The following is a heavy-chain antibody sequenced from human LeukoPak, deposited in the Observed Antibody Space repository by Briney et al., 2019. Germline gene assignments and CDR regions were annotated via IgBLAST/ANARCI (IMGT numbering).Heavy chain of an antibody. CDR3: ARQRISSSWYVAHWFDP. CDR1: GGSISSYY. Sequence: SETLSLTCTVSGGSISSYYWSWIRQPPGKGLEWIGYIYYSGSTNYNPSLKSRVTISVDTSKNQFSLKLSSVTAADTAVYYCARQRISSSWYVAHWFDPWGQGTLVTVSS. D-gene: IGHD6-13*01. CDR2: IYYSGST. V-gene: IGHV4-59*08. J-gene: IGHJ5*02.